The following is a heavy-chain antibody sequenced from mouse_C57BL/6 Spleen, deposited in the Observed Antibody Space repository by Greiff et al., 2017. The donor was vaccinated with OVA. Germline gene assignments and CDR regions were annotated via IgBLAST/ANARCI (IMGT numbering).Heavy chain of an antibody. CDR2: IRNKANGYTT. D-gene: IGHD1-1*01. CDR3: AKRDTTVGYFDD. V-gene: IGHV7-3*03. CDR1: GFTFTDYY. J-gene: IGHJ2*01. Sequence: EVHLVESGGGLVQPGGSLSLSCAASGFTFTDYYMSWVRQPPGKALEWLGFIRNKANGYTTEYSASVKGRFTISRDNSQSILYLQMNALRAEDSATYYCAKRDTTVGYFDDWGQGTTLTVSS.